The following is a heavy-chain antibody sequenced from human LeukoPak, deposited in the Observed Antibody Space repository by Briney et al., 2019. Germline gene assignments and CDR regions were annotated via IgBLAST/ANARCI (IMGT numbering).Heavy chain of an antibody. CDR3: ARAIDY. CDR2: ISSSGTPI. V-gene: IGHV3-48*03. J-gene: IGHJ4*02. Sequence: GGSLRLSCAASGFTLSSYEMNWARQAPGKGLEWVSYISSSGTPIYYADSVKGRFTISRDNAKNSLYLQMNSLRAEDTAVYYCARAIDYWGQGTLVTVSS. CDR1: GFTLSSYE.